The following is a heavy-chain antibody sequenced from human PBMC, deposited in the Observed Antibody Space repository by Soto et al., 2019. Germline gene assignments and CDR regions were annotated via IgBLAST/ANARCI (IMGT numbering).Heavy chain of an antibody. V-gene: IGHV1-18*01. D-gene: IGHD3-22*01. J-gene: IGHJ4*02. CDR1: GYSFATSG. Sequence: QVKLVQSGTEVKQPGASMKVSCKASGYSFATSGISWVRQAPGQGLEWMGWISAYNGNTNYDQKLQDRVTMTTATSTSPAYLELRNLRSDDTAVYYCARAGQYYDSSGYANWGQGTLVTVSS. CDR2: ISAYNGNT. CDR3: ARAGQYYDSSGYAN.